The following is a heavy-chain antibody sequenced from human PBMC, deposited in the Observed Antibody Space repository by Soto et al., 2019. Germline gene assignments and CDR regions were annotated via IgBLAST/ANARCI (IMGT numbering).Heavy chain of an antibody. D-gene: IGHD7-27*01. Sequence: QVQLQELGPGLVKPSETLSLTCTVSGGSIINHYWSWIRQPPGKGLEWIGYIYYSGSTNYNPSLKSRVTISVDTSKNQFSLNLTSLTAADTAIYYCARANWYSEYWGQGTLVTVSS. CDR1: GGSIINHY. V-gene: IGHV4-59*11. J-gene: IGHJ4*02. CDR3: ARANWYSEY. CDR2: IYYSGST.